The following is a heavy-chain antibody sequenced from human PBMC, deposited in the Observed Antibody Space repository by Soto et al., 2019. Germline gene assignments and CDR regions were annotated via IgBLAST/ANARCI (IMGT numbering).Heavy chain of an antibody. CDR1: GFNFRGYA. CDR2: ISGSGDST. CDR3: AKDGVIEPGGGPTRIWRWFDP. V-gene: IGHV3-23*01. J-gene: IGHJ5*02. Sequence: EEQLLESGGGLVQPGGSLRLSCAASGFNFRGYAMSWVRQAPGKGLEWVSFISGSGDSTYYADSVKGRFTISRDNSKNTLYLQMNSPRAEETAVYYCAKDGVIEPGGGPTRIWRWFDPWGQGTLVTVSS. D-gene: IGHD1-26*01.